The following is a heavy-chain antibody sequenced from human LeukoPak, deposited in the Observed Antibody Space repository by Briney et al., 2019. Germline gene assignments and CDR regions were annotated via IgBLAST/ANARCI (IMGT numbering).Heavy chain of an antibody. CDR2: ISYDGSNK. V-gene: IGHV3-30*18. D-gene: IGHD6-13*01. CDR3: AKGIADKTQPLDY. Sequence: PGGSLRLSCAASGFTFSSYGMHWVRQAPGKGLEWVAVISYDGSNKYYADSVKGRFTISRDNSKNTLYLQMNSLRAEDTAVYYCAKGIADKTQPLDYWGQGTLVTVSS. CDR1: GFTFSSYG. J-gene: IGHJ4*02.